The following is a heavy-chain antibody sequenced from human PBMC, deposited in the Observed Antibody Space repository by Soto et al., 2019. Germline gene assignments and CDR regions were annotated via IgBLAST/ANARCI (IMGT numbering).Heavy chain of an antibody. J-gene: IGHJ6*02. CDR3: ARDVRGHYYYYGMDV. Sequence: QVQLVQSGAEVKKPGASVKVSCKASGYTVTSYGISWVRQAPGQGLEWMGWISAYNGNTNYAQKLQGRVTMTTDTSASAAYMELRSLRSDDTAVYYCARDVRGHYYYYGMDVWGQGTTVTVSS. V-gene: IGHV1-18*01. CDR1: GYTVTSYG. CDR2: ISAYNGNT. D-gene: IGHD5-12*01.